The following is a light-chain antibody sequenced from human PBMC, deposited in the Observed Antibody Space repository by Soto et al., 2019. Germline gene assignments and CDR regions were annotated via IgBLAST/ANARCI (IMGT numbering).Light chain of an antibody. CDR1: QTLSSW. CDR2: KAS. CDR3: QHYNSYLWT. J-gene: IGKJ1*01. V-gene: IGKV1-5*03. Sequence: DVQMTLSPSALSGYVGDRVTITCRASQTLSSWLAWYQQKPGKAPKLLIYKASTLKSGVPSRFSGSGSGTEFTLTISSLQPDDFATYYCQHYNSYLWTFGQGTKVDI.